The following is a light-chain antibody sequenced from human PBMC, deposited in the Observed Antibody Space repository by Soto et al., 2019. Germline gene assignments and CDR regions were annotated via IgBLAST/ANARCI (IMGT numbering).Light chain of an antibody. V-gene: IGKV3D-20*02. Sequence: EIVLTQSPGTLSLSPGERATLSCRASQSVSSSYLAWYQQKPGQAPRLLIYGASSRATGIPDRFSGSGSGTDFTLTISRLEPEDFAVYYCQQRSSWPRTFGQGTKV. CDR3: QQRSSWPRT. J-gene: IGKJ1*01. CDR1: QSVSSSY. CDR2: GAS.